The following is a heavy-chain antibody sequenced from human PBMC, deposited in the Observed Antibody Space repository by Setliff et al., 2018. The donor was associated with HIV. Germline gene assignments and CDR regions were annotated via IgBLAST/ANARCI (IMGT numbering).Heavy chain of an antibody. D-gene: IGHD4-17*01. CDR2: INHTGGT. CDR1: GDPISSGSYY. V-gene: IGHV4-39*07. Sequence: KTSETLSLTCTVSGDPISSGSYYWNWIRQPPGKGLEWIGEINHTGGTKYNPSLNSRVTISADTSKKEFSLRLNSVTAADTAVYFCAVRAHGDHARGNSWAQGTLVTVSS. J-gene: IGHJ4*02. CDR3: AVRAHGDHARGNS.